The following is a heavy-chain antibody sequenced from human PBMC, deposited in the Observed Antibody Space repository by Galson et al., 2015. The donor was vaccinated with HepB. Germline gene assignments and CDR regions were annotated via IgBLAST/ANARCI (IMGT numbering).Heavy chain of an antibody. J-gene: IGHJ3*02. Sequence: SVKVSCKASGYTFTYRYLHWVRQAPGQALEWMGWITPFNGNTNYAQKFQDRVTITRDRSMSTAYMELSSLRSEDTAMYYCARSRGYYDSSGRPYDAFDIWGQGTMVTVSS. CDR2: ITPFNGNT. CDR1: GYTFTYRY. CDR3: ARSRGYYDSSGRPYDAFDI. D-gene: IGHD3-22*01. V-gene: IGHV1-45*02.